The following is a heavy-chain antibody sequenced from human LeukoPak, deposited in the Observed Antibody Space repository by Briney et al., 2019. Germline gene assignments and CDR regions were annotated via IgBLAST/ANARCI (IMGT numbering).Heavy chain of an antibody. CDR1: GYTFISNN. D-gene: IGHD5-18*01. CDR3: AKDSRYGYRWDYDY. CDR2: LKPNSGST. Sequence: GASVKVSCKASGYTFISNNMHWMRQAPGQGLEWMAILKPNSGSTTYAQKFQGRLTVTRDMSTSTVYMELSTLRSEDTAVYYCAKDSRYGYRWDYDYWGQGTPVTVSS. J-gene: IGHJ4*02. V-gene: IGHV1-46*01.